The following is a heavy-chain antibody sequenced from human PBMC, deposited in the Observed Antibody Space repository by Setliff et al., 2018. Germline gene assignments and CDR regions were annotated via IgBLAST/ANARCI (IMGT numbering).Heavy chain of an antibody. Sequence: GGSLRLSCAASGFTFSNYAMHWVRQAPGKGLEWVSSISSSSSYIYYADSVKGRFTISRDNAKNSLYLQMNSLRAEDTAVYYCARGGDSGSYFLANHDAFDIWGQGTMVTVSS. CDR3: ARGGDSGSYFLANHDAFDI. CDR1: GFTFSNYA. CDR2: ISSSSSYI. J-gene: IGHJ3*02. V-gene: IGHV3-21*04. D-gene: IGHD1-26*01.